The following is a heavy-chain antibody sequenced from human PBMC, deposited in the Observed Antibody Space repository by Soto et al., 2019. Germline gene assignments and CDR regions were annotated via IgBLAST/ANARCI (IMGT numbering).Heavy chain of an antibody. D-gene: IGHD6-13*01. Sequence: EVQLVESGGGLVQPGGSLRLSCAASGFTFSGNWMHWVRQAPGRGRVWVSRINSDGSSTSYADSVKGRFTISRDNAKNTLYLQMNSLRAEDTAVYYCARAVGGAAADYWGQGTLVTVSS. J-gene: IGHJ4*02. CDR1: GFTFSGNW. CDR3: ARAVGGAAADY. V-gene: IGHV3-74*01. CDR2: INSDGSST.